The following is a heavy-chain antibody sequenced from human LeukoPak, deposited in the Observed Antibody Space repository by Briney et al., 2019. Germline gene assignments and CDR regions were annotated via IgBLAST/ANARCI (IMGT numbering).Heavy chain of an antibody. D-gene: IGHD5-18*01. V-gene: IGHV3-23*01. CDR2: VSGSGGST. CDR3: AKDKYSPNINNWFDP. J-gene: IGHJ5*02. CDR1: GFTFSSYA. Sequence: GGSLRLSCAASGFTFSSYAMSWVRQAPGEGLEWVSAVSGSGGSTYYADSVKGRFTISRDNSKNTLYLQMNSLRAEDTAVYYCAKDKYSPNINNWFDPWGQGTLVTVSS.